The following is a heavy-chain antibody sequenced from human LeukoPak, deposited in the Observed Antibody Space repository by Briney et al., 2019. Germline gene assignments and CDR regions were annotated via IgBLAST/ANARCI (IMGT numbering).Heavy chain of an antibody. CDR2: ISYDGSNK. Sequence: GGSLRLSCAASGFPFSSYDMHWVRQAPGKGLEWVAVISYDGSNKYYADSVKGRFTISRDNSKNTLYLQMNSLRAEDTAVYYCAGDRVGATQFDYWGQGTLVTVSS. D-gene: IGHD1-26*01. V-gene: IGHV3-30*01. CDR3: AGDRVGATQFDY. CDR1: GFPFSSYD. J-gene: IGHJ4*02.